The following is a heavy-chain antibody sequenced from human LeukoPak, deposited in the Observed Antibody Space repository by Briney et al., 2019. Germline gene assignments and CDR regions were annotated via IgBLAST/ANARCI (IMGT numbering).Heavy chain of an antibody. V-gene: IGHV1-2*02. J-gene: IGHJ3*02. D-gene: IGHD6-13*01. CDR2: INPNSGGT. CDR3: ARDSLTGSSWALLYDAFDI. Sequence: ASVKVSCKASGYTFTGYYMHWVRQAPGQGLEWMGWINPNSGGTNYAQKFQGRVTMTRDTSISTAYMELSRLRSEDTAVYYCARDSLTGSSWALLYDAFDIWGQGTMVTVSS. CDR1: GYTFTGYY.